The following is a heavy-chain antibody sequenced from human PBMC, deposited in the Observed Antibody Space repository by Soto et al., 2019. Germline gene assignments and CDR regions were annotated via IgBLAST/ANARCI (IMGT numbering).Heavy chain of an antibody. CDR1: GFTFSRYW. D-gene: IGHD3-22*01. CDR2: INRYGSST. J-gene: IGHJ3*02. Sequence: EVQLVESGGGLVQPGGSQRLSCEGSGFTFSRYWMHWVRQAPGKGLVWVSRINRYGSSTSYADSVKGRFTISRDNAKNTVYLQMNSLRAEDTAVYYCARGGDSSYYDSSSYPTDFDIWSQGTMVAVSS. CDR3: ARGGDSSYYDSSSYPTDFDI. V-gene: IGHV3-74*01.